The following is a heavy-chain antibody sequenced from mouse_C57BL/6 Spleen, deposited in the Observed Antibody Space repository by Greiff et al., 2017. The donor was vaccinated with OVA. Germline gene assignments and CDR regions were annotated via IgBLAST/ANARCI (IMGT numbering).Heavy chain of an antibody. Sequence: EVQLQQSGAELVRPGASVKLSCTASGFNIKDDYMHWVKQRPEQGLEWIGWIDPENGDTEYASKFQGKATITADTSSNTAYLQLSSLTSEDTAVYYCTRVYGNFDYWGQGTTLTVSS. CDR3: TRVYGNFDY. V-gene: IGHV14-4*01. CDR2: IDPENGDT. CDR1: GFNIKDDY. D-gene: IGHD2-1*01. J-gene: IGHJ2*01.